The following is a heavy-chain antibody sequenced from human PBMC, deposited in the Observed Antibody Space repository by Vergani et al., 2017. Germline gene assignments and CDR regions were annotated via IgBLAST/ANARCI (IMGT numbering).Heavy chain of an antibody. CDR3: ASRRPRLNLGSKSNAGTFDS. V-gene: IGHV4-34*02. D-gene: IGHD3-10*01. Sequence: QVHLQQRGAGVLKPSETRSLTCGVLGGSLSGYFWSWIRQSPGRGLGWIGEITAIGSAKYSPSPTSRVTISVDTSRGEFTLTVTSVTAADTGLYFCASRRPRLNLGSKSNAGTFDSWGQGTLVTVSS. CDR1: GGSLSGYF. J-gene: IGHJ4*02. CDR2: ITAIGSA.